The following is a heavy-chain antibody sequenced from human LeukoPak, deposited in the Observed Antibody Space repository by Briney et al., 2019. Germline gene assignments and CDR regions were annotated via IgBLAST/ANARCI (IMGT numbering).Heavy chain of an antibody. CDR2: MNPNSGNT. V-gene: IGHV1-8*01. Sequence: AAVKVSCKASGYTFTSYDINWVRQATGQGLEWMGWMNPNSGNTGYAQKFQGRVTMTRNTSISTAYMELSSLRSEDTAVYYCARGRYSGSYYSLYYFDYWGQGTLVTVSS. J-gene: IGHJ4*02. D-gene: IGHD1-26*01. CDR3: ARGRYSGSYYSLYYFDY. CDR1: GYTFTSYD.